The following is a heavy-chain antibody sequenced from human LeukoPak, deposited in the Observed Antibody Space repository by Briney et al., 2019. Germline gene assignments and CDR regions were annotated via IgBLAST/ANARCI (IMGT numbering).Heavy chain of an antibody. D-gene: IGHD3-22*01. CDR1: GYTFTGYY. V-gene: IGHV1-2*02. Sequence: ASVKVSCKASGYTFTGYYMHWVRQAPGQGLEWMGWINPNSGGTNYAQKFQGRVTMTRDTSISTAYMELSRLRSDDTAVYYCAREMKRITMIVVVTGIGYWGQGTLVTVSS. CDR3: AREMKRITMIVVVTGIGY. J-gene: IGHJ4*02. CDR2: INPNSGGT.